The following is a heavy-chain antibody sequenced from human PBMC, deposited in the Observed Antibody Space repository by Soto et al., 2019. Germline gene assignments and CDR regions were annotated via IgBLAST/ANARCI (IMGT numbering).Heavy chain of an antibody. V-gene: IGHV3-11*01. CDR2: ISNSGRIT. CDR3: ARDHGGGGLTLDY. CDR1: GFIFSDYY. Sequence: QVHLEESGGGLVKPGGSLRLSCTASGFIFSDYYMSWIRQAPGKGLEWVSDISNSGRITHHADSVEGRFTISRDNAKDSLYRPMNSLRPQDSAIYYCARDHGGGGLTLDYWGQGTLVTVSS. J-gene: IGHJ4*02. D-gene: IGHD3-16*01.